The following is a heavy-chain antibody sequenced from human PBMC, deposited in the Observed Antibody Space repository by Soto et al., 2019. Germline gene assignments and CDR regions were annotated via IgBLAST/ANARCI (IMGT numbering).Heavy chain of an antibody. CDR3: ARVGGVGAPPGADY. J-gene: IGHJ4*02. Sequence: QVQLVQSGAEVKKPGSSVKVSCKASGGTFSTYAISWVRQAPGQGPEWMGGIVPILSQAYYAQNLQDRVTITADESTRTTYMELSSLRSEDTAVYFCARVGGVGAPPGADYWGQGTLVTVSS. V-gene: IGHV1-69*01. D-gene: IGHD1-26*01. CDR2: IVPILSQA. CDR1: GGTFSTYA.